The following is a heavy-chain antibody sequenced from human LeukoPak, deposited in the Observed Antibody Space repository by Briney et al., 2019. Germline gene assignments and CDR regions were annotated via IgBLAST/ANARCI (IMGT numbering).Heavy chain of an antibody. CDR3: ARGSSRYSNYYYDAFDI. CDR2: IYYSGST. J-gene: IGHJ3*02. CDR1: GGSISSGGYY. V-gene: IGHV4-31*03. Sequence: PLETLSLTCTVSGGSISSGGYYWSWIRQHPGKGLEWIGYIYYSGSTYYNPSLKSRVTISVDTSKNQFSLKLSSVTAADTAVYYCARGSSRYSNYYYDAFDIWGQGTMVTVSS. D-gene: IGHD4-4*01.